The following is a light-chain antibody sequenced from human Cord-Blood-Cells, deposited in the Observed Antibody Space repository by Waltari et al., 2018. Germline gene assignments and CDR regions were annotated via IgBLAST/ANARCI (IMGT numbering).Light chain of an antibody. CDR2: EVS. CDR1: SSDVGSYNL. J-gene: IGLJ2*01. CDR3: CSYAGSSTLV. V-gene: IGLV2-23*02. Sequence: QSALTQPASVSGSPGQSITISCTGTSSDVGSYNLVSWYQQHPGKAPTLMIYEVSKRLSGVSNRFSGSKSGNTASLTISGLQAEDEADYYCCSYAGSSTLVVGGGTKLTAL.